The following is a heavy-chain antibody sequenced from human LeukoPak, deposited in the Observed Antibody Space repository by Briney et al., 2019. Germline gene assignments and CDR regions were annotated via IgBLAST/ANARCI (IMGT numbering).Heavy chain of an antibody. Sequence: ASVTVSCTASGGTFSSYAISWVRQAPGKGLEWMEGFDPEDGETIYAQKFQGRVTMTEDTSTDTAYMELSSLRSEDTAVYYCATVIQFGMPNYFDYWGQGTLVTVSS. CDR1: GGTFSSYA. D-gene: IGHD3-3*01. V-gene: IGHV1-24*01. J-gene: IGHJ4*02. CDR2: FDPEDGET. CDR3: ATVIQFGMPNYFDY.